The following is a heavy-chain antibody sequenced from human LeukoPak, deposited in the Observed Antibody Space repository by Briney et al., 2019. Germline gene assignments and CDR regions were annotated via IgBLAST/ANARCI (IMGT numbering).Heavy chain of an antibody. J-gene: IGHJ4*02. CDR3: ARDRGGYFDY. CDR2: ISTSGSAI. D-gene: IGHD3-10*01. V-gene: IGHV3-11*01. CDR1: GFTLSDYY. Sequence: GGSLRLSCAASGFTLSDYYMSWIRQAPGKGLEWVSYISTSGSAIYYADSVKGRFTISRDNAKHSLSLQMKSLRSEDTAVYYCARDRGGYFDYWGQGVLVTVSS.